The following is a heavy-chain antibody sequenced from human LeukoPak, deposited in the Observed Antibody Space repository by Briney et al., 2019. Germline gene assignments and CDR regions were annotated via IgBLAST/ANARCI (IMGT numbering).Heavy chain of an antibody. D-gene: IGHD3-16*01. CDR1: GGSFSGYY. V-gene: IGHV4-34*01. CDR2: INHSGST. J-gene: IGHJ4*02. Sequence: PSETLSLTCAVYGGSFSGYYWSWIRQPPGKVLEWIGEINHSGSTNYNPSLKSRVTISVDTSKNQFSLKLSSVTAADTAVYYCARGAKMYYDYVWGSSQPRLDYWGQGTLVTVSS. CDR3: ARGAKMYYDYVWGSSQPRLDY.